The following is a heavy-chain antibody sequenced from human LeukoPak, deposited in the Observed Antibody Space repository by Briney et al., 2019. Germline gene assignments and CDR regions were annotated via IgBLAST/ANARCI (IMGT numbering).Heavy chain of an antibody. CDR1: GGSFSGYY. D-gene: IGHD1-26*01. CDR2: INHSGST. V-gene: IGHV4-34*01. J-gene: IGHJ4*02. Sequence: SETLSLTCAVHGGSFSGYYWSWIRQPPGKGLEWIGEINHSGSTNYDPSLKSRVTISVDTSKNQFSLKLSSVTAADTAVYYCARVRRVGVKADYWGQGTLVTVSS. CDR3: ARVRRVGVKADY.